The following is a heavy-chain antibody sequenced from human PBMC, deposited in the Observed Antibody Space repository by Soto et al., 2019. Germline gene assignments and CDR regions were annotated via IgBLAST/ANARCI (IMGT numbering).Heavy chain of an antibody. J-gene: IGHJ4*02. D-gene: IGHD5-12*01. Sequence: PGGSLRLSCSASGFTFSSYGMHWVRQAPGKGLEWVAVISYDGSNKYYADSVKGRFTISRDNSKNTLYLQMNSLRAEDTAVYYCAKEYSGYDLPRYFAYWGQGTLVTVSS. CDR2: ISYDGSNK. CDR3: AKEYSGYDLPRYFAY. V-gene: IGHV3-30*18. CDR1: GFTFSSYG.